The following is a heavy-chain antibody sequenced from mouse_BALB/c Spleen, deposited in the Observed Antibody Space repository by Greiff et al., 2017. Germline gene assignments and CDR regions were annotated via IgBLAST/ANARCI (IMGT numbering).Heavy chain of an antibody. CDR3: ARALYYGSSYDYAMDY. D-gene: IGHD1-1*01. V-gene: IGHV1-63*02. Sequence: QVQLQQSGAELVRPGTSVKISCKASGYTFTNYWLGWVKQRPGHGLEWIGDIYPGGGYTNYNEKFKGKATLTADTSSSTAYMQLSSLTSEDSAVYFCARALYYGSSYDYAMDYWGQGTSVTVSS. CDR1: GYTFTNYW. CDR2: IYPGGGYT. J-gene: IGHJ4*01.